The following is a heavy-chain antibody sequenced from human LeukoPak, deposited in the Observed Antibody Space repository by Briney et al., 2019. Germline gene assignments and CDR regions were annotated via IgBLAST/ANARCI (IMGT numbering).Heavy chain of an antibody. D-gene: IGHD6-13*01. Sequence: GASVKVSCKASGYVFTSYGFHWVRQAPGQGLEWLGWISTYKSNTNYAQRFQDRITLTTDPSTSTAHMGLRSVRSDDTAVYYCARGPLGGSSSWDLDNWGQGTLVTVS. CDR2: ISTYKSNT. V-gene: IGHV1-18*01. CDR3: ARGPLGGSSSWDLDN. CDR1: GYVFTSYG. J-gene: IGHJ4*02.